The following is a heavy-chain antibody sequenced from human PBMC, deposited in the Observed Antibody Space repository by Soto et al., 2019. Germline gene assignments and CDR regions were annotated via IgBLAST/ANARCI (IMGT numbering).Heavy chain of an antibody. J-gene: IGHJ6*02. V-gene: IGHV3-7*03. D-gene: IGHD2-15*01. CDR1: GFTFSTYW. CDR3: ARGSGGHNYYYGMDV. Sequence: PGGSLRLSCTASGFTFSTYWMSWVRQAPGMGLEWVANIGEDGSEKYYVDSVKGRFTISRDNAKNSLYLQMNSLRADDTAVYYCARGSGGHNYYYGMDVWGQGTPVTVSS. CDR2: IGEDGSEK.